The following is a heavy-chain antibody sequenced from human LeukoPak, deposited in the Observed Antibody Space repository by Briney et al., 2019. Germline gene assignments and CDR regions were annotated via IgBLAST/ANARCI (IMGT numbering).Heavy chain of an antibody. CDR2: IRGSGDGDSGGGT. CDR3: AKSGSSSWFLDY. J-gene: IGHJ4*02. CDR1: ELTFTPIA. Sequence: PGGPLRASGEAPELTFTPIAMSWVRKAQGRGRRWSPAIRGSGDGDSGGGTYYADSVKGRFTISRDNSKNTLYLQMNSLRAEDTAAYYCAKSGSSSWFLDYWGQGTLVTVSS. V-gene: IGHV3-23*01. D-gene: IGHD6-13*01.